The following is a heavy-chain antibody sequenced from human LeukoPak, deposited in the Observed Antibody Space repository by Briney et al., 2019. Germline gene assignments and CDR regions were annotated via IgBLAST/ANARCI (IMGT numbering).Heavy chain of an antibody. Sequence: GESLKISCKGSGYSFPIYWIAWVRQMPGKGLEWMGIIYPGDSDTRYSPSSQGQITISADKSISTAYLQWSSLKASDTAMYYCARRSTYGSGTNYLFDYWGQGTLVTVSS. D-gene: IGHD3-10*01. CDR3: ARRSTYGSGTNYLFDY. J-gene: IGHJ4*02. V-gene: IGHV5-51*01. CDR1: GYSFPIYW. CDR2: IYPGDSDT.